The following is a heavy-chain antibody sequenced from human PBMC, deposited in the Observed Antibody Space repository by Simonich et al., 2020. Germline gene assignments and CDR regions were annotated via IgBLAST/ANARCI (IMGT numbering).Heavy chain of an antibody. CDR2: IYYSGRT. J-gene: IGHJ4*02. V-gene: IGHV4-39*01. CDR1: GGSISSSSYY. Sequence: QLQLQESGPGLVKPSETLSLTCTVSGGSISSSSYYWGWIRQPPGKGLEWIGSIYYSGRTYYNPSLNSRVTISVDTTKNQFSRKLSSVNAADTAVYYCARQRVLMVYAIDYWGQGTLVTVSS. D-gene: IGHD2-8*01. CDR3: ARQRVLMVYAIDY.